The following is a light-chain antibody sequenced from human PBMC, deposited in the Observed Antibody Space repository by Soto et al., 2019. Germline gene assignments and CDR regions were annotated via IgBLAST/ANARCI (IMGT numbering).Light chain of an antibody. Sequence: SYELTQSPSLSVAPGQTATITCGGNNIGSKSVNWYQHKAGQAPVLVMSYDSDRPSGIPERFSGSNSGNTATLTLSGVVSGDEAEYYCQVWDTSNDHHVFGSGTKLTVL. CDR3: QVWDTSNDHHV. J-gene: IGLJ1*01. V-gene: IGLV3-21*01. CDR2: YDS. CDR1: NIGSKS.